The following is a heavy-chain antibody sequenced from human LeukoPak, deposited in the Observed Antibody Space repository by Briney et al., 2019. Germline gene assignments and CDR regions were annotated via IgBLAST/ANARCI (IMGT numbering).Heavy chain of an antibody. J-gene: IGHJ5*02. CDR2: ISSSSSII. V-gene: IGHV3-48*02. CDR3: ARTVIAVAANWFDP. CDR1: GLTFSSYS. Sequence: PGGSLRLSCVASGLTFSSYSVNWVRQAPGKGLEWVSYISSSSSIISYADSVKGRLTISRDNAKNSLYLQMNSLRDEDTAVYYCARTVIAVAANWFDPWGQGTLVTVSS. D-gene: IGHD6-19*01.